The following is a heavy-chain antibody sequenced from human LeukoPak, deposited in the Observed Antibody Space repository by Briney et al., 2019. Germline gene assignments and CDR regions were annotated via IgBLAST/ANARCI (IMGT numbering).Heavy chain of an antibody. CDR1: GDTVSSNSAA. V-gene: IGHV6-1*01. Sequence: PSRTLSLTCTISGDTVSSNSAAWNWIRPSPSRGLEWLGRTYYRSNWYHDYAASVKSRMTIKPDTPENQFSLQMNSVTPEDTAVYYCARGGGRTGSTVSWFDPWGQGTLVTVSS. CDR2: TYYRSNWYH. J-gene: IGHJ5*02. D-gene: IGHD1-1*01. CDR3: ARGGGRTGSTVSWFDP.